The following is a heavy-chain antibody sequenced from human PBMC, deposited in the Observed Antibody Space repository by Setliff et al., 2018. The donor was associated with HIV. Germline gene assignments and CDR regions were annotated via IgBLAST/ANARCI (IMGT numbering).Heavy chain of an antibody. J-gene: IGHJ6*02. V-gene: IGHV3-7*05. CDR1: GFLFHTYW. CDR2: IKEDGSEK. CDR3: ATDHCSSSGCYEYSYYGMDV. Sequence: GSLRLSCAASGFLFHTYWMSWVRQAPGKGLEWVANIKEDGSEKYYVDSVKGRFTISRDNAENSLYLQMNSLRVEDTAVYYCATDHCSSSGCYEYSYYGMDVWGQGTTVTVSS. D-gene: IGHD2-2*01.